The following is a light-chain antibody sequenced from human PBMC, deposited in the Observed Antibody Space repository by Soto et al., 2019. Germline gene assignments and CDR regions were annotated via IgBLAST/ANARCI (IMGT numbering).Light chain of an antibody. CDR1: QSVDIY. CDR3: QQYKDWPPIT. Sequence: EIVMTQSPASLSVYPGERATLSCRASQSVDIYLAWYQQRPGQAPRLLIYDTSIMAPGIPATFSGSGSGTEFTLTISSLQSEDVAVYYCQQYKDWPPITFGGGTKVQIK. CDR2: DTS. V-gene: IGKV3-15*01. J-gene: IGKJ4*01.